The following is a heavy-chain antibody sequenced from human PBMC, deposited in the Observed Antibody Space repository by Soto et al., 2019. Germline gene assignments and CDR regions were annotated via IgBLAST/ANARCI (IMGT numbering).Heavy chain of an antibody. J-gene: IGHJ6*02. V-gene: IGHV4-59*01. Sequence: SGTLSLTCTVSGGSISGYYWSWIRQPPGKGLEWIGYMYNTGSTVYNPSFKSRVTISVDTSKNQFSLKLNSVTAADTAVYYCARDLWGYCGTDCYPLDVWGQGTTVTV. CDR1: GGSISGYY. CDR3: ARDLWGYCGTDCYPLDV. CDR2: MYNTGST. D-gene: IGHD2-21*02.